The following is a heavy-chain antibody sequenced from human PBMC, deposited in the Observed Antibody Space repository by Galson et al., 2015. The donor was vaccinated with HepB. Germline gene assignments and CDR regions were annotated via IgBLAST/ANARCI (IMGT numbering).Heavy chain of an antibody. CDR1: GYTFTSYY. D-gene: IGHD6-13*01. J-gene: IGHJ4*02. Sequence: SVKVSCKASGYTFTSYYMHWVRQAPGQGLEWMGIINPSGGSTSYAQKFQGRVTMTRDTSTSTVYMELSSLRSEDTAVYYCARGRDKQQLVPSVPDYWGQGTLVTVSS. V-gene: IGHV1-46*01. CDR2: INPSGGST. CDR3: ARGRDKQQLVPSVPDY.